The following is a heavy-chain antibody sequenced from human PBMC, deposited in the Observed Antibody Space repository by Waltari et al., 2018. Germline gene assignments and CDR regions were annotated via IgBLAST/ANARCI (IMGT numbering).Heavy chain of an antibody. Sequence: QVQLVQSGAEVKKPGASVKVSCKVSGYTLTELSMHWVRQAPGKGLEWMGGIDPENGETIYAQKCQGRVTMTEDTSTDTAYMELSSLRSEDTAVYYCATAITIFGVVISAFDIWGQGTMVTVSS. CDR2: IDPENGET. D-gene: IGHD3-3*01. CDR1: GYTLTELS. J-gene: IGHJ3*02. CDR3: ATAITIFGVVISAFDI. V-gene: IGHV1-24*01.